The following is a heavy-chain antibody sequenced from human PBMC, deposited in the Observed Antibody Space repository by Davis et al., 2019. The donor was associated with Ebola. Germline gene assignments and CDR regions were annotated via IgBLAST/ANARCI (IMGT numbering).Heavy chain of an antibody. J-gene: IGHJ4*02. CDR2: ISGSGGST. D-gene: IGHD6-19*01. Sequence: GGSLRLSCAASGFTFSSYGMHWVRQAPGKGLEWVSGISGSGGSTYYADSVKGRFTISRDNSKNTLYLQMNSLRAEDTAVYYCAKVYMTWLVHYWGQGTLVTVSS. CDR1: GFTFSSYG. V-gene: IGHV3-23*01. CDR3: AKVYMTWLVHY.